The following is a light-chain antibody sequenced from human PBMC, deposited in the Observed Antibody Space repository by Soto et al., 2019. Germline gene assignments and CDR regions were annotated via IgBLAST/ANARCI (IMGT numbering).Light chain of an antibody. CDR3: QQYSSYSWT. V-gene: IGKV3-20*01. J-gene: IGKJ1*01. CDR2: RAS. Sequence: EIEWTQSPGTLSVSLGERATISCRSSQSVISSYLAWYQQKPGKAPRLLIYRASSMDTGIPSRFSGSGSGTDFTLTISRLEPDDFAAYYCQQYSSYSWTFGQGTKVDIK. CDR1: QSVISSY.